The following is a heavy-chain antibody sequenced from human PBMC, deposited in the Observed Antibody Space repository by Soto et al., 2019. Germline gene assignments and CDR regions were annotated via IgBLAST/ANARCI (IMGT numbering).Heavy chain of an antibody. D-gene: IGHD6-19*01. J-gene: IGHJ5*02. CDR1: GGSFSGYY. V-gene: IGHV4-34*01. CDR3: ARGRIAVARRWFDP. Sequence: QVQLQQWGAGLLKPSETLSLTCAVYGGSFSGYYWSWIRQPPGKGLEWIGEINHSGSTNYNPSLKSRVTISVDTSNNQFSLKLSSVTAADTAVYYCARGRIAVARRWFDPWGQGTLVTVSS. CDR2: INHSGST.